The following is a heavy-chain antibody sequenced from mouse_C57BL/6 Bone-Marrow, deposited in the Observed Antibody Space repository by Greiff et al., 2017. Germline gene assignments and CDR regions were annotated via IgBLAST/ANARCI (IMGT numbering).Heavy chain of an antibody. CDR2: IYPGSGST. J-gene: IGHJ2*01. CDR1: GYTFTSYW. V-gene: IGHV1-55*01. CDR3: ARSIYYVSSFDY. Sequence: QVQLQQPGAELVKPGASVKMSCKASGYTFTSYWITWVKQRPGQGLEWIGDIYPGSGSTNYNEKFKSKATLTVDPSSSTAYMPLSSLTSEDAAVYYCARSIYYVSSFDYCGQGTTLTVSS. D-gene: IGHD1-1*01.